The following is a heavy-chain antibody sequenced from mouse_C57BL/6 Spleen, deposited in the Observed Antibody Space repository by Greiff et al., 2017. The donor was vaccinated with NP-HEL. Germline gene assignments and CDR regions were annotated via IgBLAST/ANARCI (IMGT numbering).Heavy chain of an antibody. CDR1: GFSLTSYG. V-gene: IGHV2-5*01. CDR3: AKNIYYYGSSGYYAMDY. Sequence: QVQLQQSGPGLVQPSQSLSITCTVSGFSLTSYGVHWVRQSPGKGLEWLGVIWRGGSTDYNAAFMSRLSITKDNSKSQVFFKMNSLQADDTAIYYCAKNIYYYGSSGYYAMDYWGQGTSVTVSS. D-gene: IGHD1-1*01. J-gene: IGHJ4*01. CDR2: IWRGGST.